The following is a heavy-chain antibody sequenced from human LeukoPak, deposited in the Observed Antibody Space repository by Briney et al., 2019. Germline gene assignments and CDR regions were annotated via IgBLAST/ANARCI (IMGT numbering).Heavy chain of an antibody. CDR2: ISAYNGNT. CDR1: GYTFTNYG. J-gene: IGHJ4*02. CDR3: ARDHHYYDILTGYWDY. D-gene: IGHD3-9*01. V-gene: IGHV1-18*01. Sequence: ASVKVSCKASGYTFTNYGISWVRQAPGQGLEWMGWISAYNGNTNYAQKLQGRVTMTTDTSTSTAYMELRSLTSDDTAVYYCARDHHYYDILTGYWDYWGRGTLVTVSS.